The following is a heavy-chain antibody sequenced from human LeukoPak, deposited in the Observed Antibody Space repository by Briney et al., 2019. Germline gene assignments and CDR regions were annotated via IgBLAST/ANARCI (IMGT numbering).Heavy chain of an antibody. V-gene: IGHV5-51*01. Sequence: GESLKISCKGSGYSFTSYWIGWVRQMPGKGLEWMGIIYPSDSDTRYSPSFQGQVTISADKSISTAYLQWSSLKASDTAMYYCARHITMVRGVTREFDYWGQGTLVTVSS. J-gene: IGHJ4*02. D-gene: IGHD3-10*01. CDR2: IYPSDSDT. CDR1: GYSFTSYW. CDR3: ARHITMVRGVTREFDY.